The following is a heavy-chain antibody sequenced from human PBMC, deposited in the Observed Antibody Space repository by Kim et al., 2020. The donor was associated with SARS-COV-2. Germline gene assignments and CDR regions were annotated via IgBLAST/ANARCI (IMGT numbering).Heavy chain of an antibody. CDR1: GFIFRSYW. CDR3: ARDATRGGDFDY. J-gene: IGHJ4*02. CDR2: IKEDGSVE. V-gene: IGHV3-7*01. Sequence: GGSLRLSCEVSGFIFRSYWMAWVRQAPGKGLEWVAKIKEDGSVEQYVDSAKGRFTISRDNAKNSLYLQMSSLRAEDTAVYFCARDATRGGDFDYWGQG. D-gene: IGHD3-10*01.